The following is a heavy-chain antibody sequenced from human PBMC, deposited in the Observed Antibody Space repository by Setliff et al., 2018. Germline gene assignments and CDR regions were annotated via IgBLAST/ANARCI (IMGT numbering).Heavy chain of an antibody. CDR2: IKQDGSQK. D-gene: IGHD2-15*01. J-gene: IGHJ3*02. V-gene: IGHV3-7*03. Sequence: PGGSLRLSCAASGFTFGSYWMSWVRQAPGKGLEWVANIKQDGSQKYYVDSVKGRFTISRDSARNSLYLHMNSLRDEDTAVYYCARGGYCSGGSCYSSAFDMWGHGTTVTVSS. CDR3: ARGGYCSGGSCYSSAFDM. CDR1: GFTFGSYW.